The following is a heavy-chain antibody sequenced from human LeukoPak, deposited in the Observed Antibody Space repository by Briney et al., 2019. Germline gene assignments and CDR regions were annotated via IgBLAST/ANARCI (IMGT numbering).Heavy chain of an antibody. CDR2: IIPILGIA. Sequence: SVKASCKASGGTFSSYTISWVRQAPGQGLEWMGRIIPILGIANYAQKFQGRVTITADKSTSTAYMELSSLRSEDTAVYYCARAEAYCSGGSCYTANWFDPWGQGTLVTVSS. CDR1: GGTFSSYT. CDR3: ARAEAYCSGGSCYTANWFDP. J-gene: IGHJ5*02. V-gene: IGHV1-69*02. D-gene: IGHD2-15*01.